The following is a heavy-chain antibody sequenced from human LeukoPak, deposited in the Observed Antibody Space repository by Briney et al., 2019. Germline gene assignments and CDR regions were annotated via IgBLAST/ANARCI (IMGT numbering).Heavy chain of an antibody. CDR1: GFTFSSYD. CDR2: INHSGST. D-gene: IGHD6-19*01. J-gene: IGHJ6*03. Sequence: GSQRLSCAASGFTFSSYDMNWVRQPPGKGLEWIGEINHSGSTNYNPSLKSRVTISVDTSKNQFSLKLSSVTAADTAVYYCARYAYSSGWSVYYMDVWGKGTTVTVSS. V-gene: IGHV4-34*01. CDR3: ARYAYSSGWSVYYMDV.